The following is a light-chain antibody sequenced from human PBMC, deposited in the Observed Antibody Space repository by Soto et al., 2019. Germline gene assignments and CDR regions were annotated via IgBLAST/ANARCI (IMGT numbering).Light chain of an antibody. CDR3: SSSTSSTTLV. CDR2: EVS. Sequence: QSALTQPASVSGSPGQSITISCTGTSSDVGRYNYVSWHQQHPGKAPKVLIFEVSNRPSGVSNRFSGSKSGNTASLTISGLQAEDEADYYCSSSTSSTTLVFGGGTKLTV. CDR1: SSDVGRYNY. V-gene: IGLV2-14*01. J-gene: IGLJ3*02.